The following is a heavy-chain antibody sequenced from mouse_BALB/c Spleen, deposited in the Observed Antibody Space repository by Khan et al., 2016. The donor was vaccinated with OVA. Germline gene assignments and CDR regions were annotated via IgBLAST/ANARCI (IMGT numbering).Heavy chain of an antibody. Sequence: VQLQESGPELVKPGASVKMSCKASGFTFTSYVMHWVKQTPGLGLEWIGYIYPFNDDTKYNEKFKGKATLTSDKSSSTAYMELSSLTSEDSAVYYGAPVGKYYVAFAYWGQGTLVTVSA. D-gene: IGHD2-1*01. CDR1: GFTFTSYV. CDR2: IYPFNDDT. CDR3: APVGKYYVAFAY. J-gene: IGHJ3*01. V-gene: IGHV1S136*01.